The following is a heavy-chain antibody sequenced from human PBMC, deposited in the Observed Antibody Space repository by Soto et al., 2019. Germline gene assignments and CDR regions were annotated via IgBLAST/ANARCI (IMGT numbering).Heavy chain of an antibody. CDR2: IIPIFGTA. V-gene: IGHV1-69*13. Sequence: ASVKVSCKASGGTFSSYAISWVRQAPGQGLEWMGGIIPIFGTANYAQKFQGRVTITADESTSTAYMELSSLRSEDTAVYYCARVESAAMVRGDYFDYWGQGTLVTVSS. CDR1: GGTFSSYA. J-gene: IGHJ4*02. CDR3: ARVESAAMVRGDYFDY. D-gene: IGHD3-10*01.